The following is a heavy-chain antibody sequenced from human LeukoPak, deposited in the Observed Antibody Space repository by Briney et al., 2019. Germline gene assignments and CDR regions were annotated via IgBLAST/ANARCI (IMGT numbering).Heavy chain of an antibody. J-gene: IGHJ4*02. CDR1: GFTFSSYS. D-gene: IGHD3-10*01. CDR2: ISSSSSYI. V-gene: IGHV3-21*01. CDR3: ARGSLLWFGELFIDY. Sequence: NLGGSLRLSCAASGFTFSSYSMNWVRQAPGKGLEWVSSISSSSSYIYYADSVKGRFTISRDNAKNSLYLQMNSLRAEDTAVYYCARGSLLWFGELFIDYWGQGTLVTVSS.